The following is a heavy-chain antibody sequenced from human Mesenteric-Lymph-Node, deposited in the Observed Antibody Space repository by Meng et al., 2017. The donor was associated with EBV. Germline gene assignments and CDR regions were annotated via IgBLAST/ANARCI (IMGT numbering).Heavy chain of an antibody. D-gene: IGHD6-13*01. Sequence: QVQLQQWGAGLLQPSETLSLTCAVYGGSLSNYYWSWIGQPPGKGLEWIGEINYRGNTNYNPSLKSRVTVSVDTSKNQVSLKLNSVTAADTAIYYCAGAGYWRFDAWGRGTLVTVSS. CDR2: INYRGNT. J-gene: IGHJ5*02. CDR3: AGAGYWRFDA. CDR1: GGSLSNYY. V-gene: IGHV4-34*01.